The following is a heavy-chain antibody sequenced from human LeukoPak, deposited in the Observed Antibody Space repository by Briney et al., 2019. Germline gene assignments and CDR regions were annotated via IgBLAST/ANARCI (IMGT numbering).Heavy chain of an antibody. CDR3: ARSDYYYSSGYYYAYYFDY. V-gene: IGHV4-59*01. J-gene: IGHJ4*02. D-gene: IGHD3-22*01. CDR2: IYYSEST. CDR1: GGSISSYY. Sequence: SETLSLTCTVSGGSISSYYWSWIRQPPGKGLEWIGHIYYSESTNYNPSLKSRVTISVDTSKNQFSLKLSSVTAADTAVYYCARSDYYYSSGYYYAYYFDYWGQGTLVTVSS.